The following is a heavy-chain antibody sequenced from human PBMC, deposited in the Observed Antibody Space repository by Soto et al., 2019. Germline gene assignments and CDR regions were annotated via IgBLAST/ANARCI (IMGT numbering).Heavy chain of an antibody. CDR1: GGSFSGYY. V-gene: IGHV4-34*01. D-gene: IGHD4-17*01. CDR2: INHSGST. Sequence: PSETLSLTCAVYGGSFSGYYWSWIRQPPGKGLEWIGEINHSGSTNYNPSLKSRVTISVDTSKNQFSLKLSSVTAADTAVYYCASMPSYGDYSRFLDVWGKGTTVTVSS. J-gene: IGHJ6*04. CDR3: ASMPSYGDYSRFLDV.